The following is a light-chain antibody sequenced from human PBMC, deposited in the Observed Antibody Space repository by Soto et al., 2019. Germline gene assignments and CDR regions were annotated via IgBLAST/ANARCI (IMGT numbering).Light chain of an antibody. CDR3: SSYTSSSTWV. CDR2: DVS. V-gene: IGLV2-14*01. CDR1: SSDVGGYNY. J-gene: IGLJ3*02. Sequence: QSVLTQPASGSGSPGQSISISCTGTSSDVGGYNYVSWYQQHPGKTPNLMIYDVSNRPSGVSNRFSGSKSGNTASLTISGLQAEDEADYYCSSYTSSSTWVLGGGTKLTVL.